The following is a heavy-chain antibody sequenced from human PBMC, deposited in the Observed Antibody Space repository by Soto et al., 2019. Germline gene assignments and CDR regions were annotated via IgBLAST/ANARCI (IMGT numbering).Heavy chain of an antibody. D-gene: IGHD3-16*01. V-gene: IGHV1-46*01. CDR3: ARELGEGGGWFDP. Sequence: QVQLVQSGAEVKKPGASVKVSCKASGYTFTSYYMHWVRQAPGQGLEWMGIINPSGGSTSYAQKCQGRVPMTRDTSTSKVYMGLSSLRSEDPAVYYCARELGEGGGWFDPWGQGTLVTVAS. CDR1: GYTFTSYY. CDR2: INPSGGST. J-gene: IGHJ5*02.